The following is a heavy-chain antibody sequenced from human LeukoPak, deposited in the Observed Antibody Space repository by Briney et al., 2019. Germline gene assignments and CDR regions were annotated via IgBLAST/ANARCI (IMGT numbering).Heavy chain of an antibody. CDR2: ITGSSTWT. Sequence: LGGSLSLSCEASGFRFGTFGMTWVRQAPGKGLEWVSGITGSSTWTYYADSVRGRFTISRDNSKNSLHLQMNNLTADDTAIYYCARELVSLGTGYFDLWGRGTLVTVAS. J-gene: IGHJ2*01. CDR1: GFRFGTFG. D-gene: IGHD3/OR15-3a*01. V-gene: IGHV3-23*01. CDR3: ARELVSLGTGYFDL.